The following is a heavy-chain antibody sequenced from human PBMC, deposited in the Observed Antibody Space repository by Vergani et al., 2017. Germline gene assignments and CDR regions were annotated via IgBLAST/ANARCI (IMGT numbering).Heavy chain of an antibody. CDR2: IYYSGTT. Sequence: QVQLQESGPGLVKASQTLSLTCSVSGAYVGSGGYYWTWVRQRPGMGLDWIGYIYYSGTTYYNPSLESRLTISFDTSENHLSLKLTSVTDADTAVYYCARAAHCSNCYSEGPNGPGYYYMDVRGKGTTVTVSS. CDR1: GAYVGSGGYY. CDR3: ARAAHCSNCYSEGPNGPGYYYMDV. J-gene: IGHJ6*03. V-gene: IGHV4-31*03. D-gene: IGHD2-21*01.